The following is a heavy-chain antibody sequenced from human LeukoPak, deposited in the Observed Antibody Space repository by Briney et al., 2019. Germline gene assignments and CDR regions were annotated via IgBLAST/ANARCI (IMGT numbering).Heavy chain of an antibody. CDR3: AGGLYYSRKFDY. CDR2: MNPNSGNT. Sequence: ASVKVSCKASGYTFTSYDINWVRQATGQGLEWMGWMNPNSGNTGYAQKFQGRVTMTRNTSISTAYMELSSLRSEDTAVYCCAGGLYYSRKFDYWGQGTLVTVSS. D-gene: IGHD3-22*01. V-gene: IGHV1-8*01. CDR1: GYTFTSYD. J-gene: IGHJ4*02.